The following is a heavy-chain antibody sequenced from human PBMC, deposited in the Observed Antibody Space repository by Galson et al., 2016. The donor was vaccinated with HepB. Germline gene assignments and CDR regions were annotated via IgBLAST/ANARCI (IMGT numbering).Heavy chain of an antibody. CDR1: GGSISSSYYF. CDR3: ARQDRAGLVNF. V-gene: IGHV4-39*01. D-gene: IGHD6-19*01. CDR2: IYYSGTT. J-gene: IGHJ3*01. Sequence: SETLSLTCTVSGGSISSSYYFWAWNRKPPGKGLDWIGSIYYSGTTHYNPSLQSRVSISVDTSKNQFSLSLTSVSAADTAMYSCARQDRAGLVNFWGQGTMVTVSS.